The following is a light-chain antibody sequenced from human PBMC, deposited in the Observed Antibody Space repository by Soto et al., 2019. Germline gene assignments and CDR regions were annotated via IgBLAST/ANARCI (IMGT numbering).Light chain of an antibody. J-gene: IGKJ1*01. CDR3: QQRSNWWT. Sequence: EIVLTQSPGTLSLSPGEIATLSFRASQSVSNSFLAWYQQKPGQAPRLLIYGASTRATGIPDRFSGSGSGTDFTLTISSLEPEDFAVYYCQQRSNWWTFGQGTKVDIK. V-gene: IGKV3D-20*02. CDR1: QSVSNSF. CDR2: GAS.